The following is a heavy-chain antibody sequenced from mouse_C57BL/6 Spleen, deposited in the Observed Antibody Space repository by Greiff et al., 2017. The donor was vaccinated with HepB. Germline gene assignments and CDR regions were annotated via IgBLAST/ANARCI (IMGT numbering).Heavy chain of an antibody. CDR3: ARSPTVVAYYFDY. CDR1: GYTFTSYW. Sequence: QVQLKQPGAELVMPGASVKLSCKASGYTFTSYWMHWVKQRPGQGLEWIGEIDPSDSYTNYNQKFKGKSTLTVDKSSSTAYMQLSSLTSEDSAVYYCARSPTVVAYYFDYWGQGTTLTVSS. V-gene: IGHV1-69*01. D-gene: IGHD1-1*01. CDR2: IDPSDSYT. J-gene: IGHJ2*01.